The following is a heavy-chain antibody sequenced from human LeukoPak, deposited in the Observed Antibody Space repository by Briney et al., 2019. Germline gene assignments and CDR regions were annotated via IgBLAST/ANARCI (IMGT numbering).Heavy chain of an antibody. CDR3: ARDSKNPIAARQSGFDY. Sequence: ASVKVSCKASGGTFSSYAISWVRQAPGQGLEWMGGIIPIFGTANYAQKFQGRVTITADESTSTAYMELSSLRSEDTAVYYCARDSKNPIAARQSGFDYWGQGTLVTVSS. CDR1: GGTFSSYA. V-gene: IGHV1-69*13. J-gene: IGHJ4*02. CDR2: IIPIFGTA. D-gene: IGHD6-13*01.